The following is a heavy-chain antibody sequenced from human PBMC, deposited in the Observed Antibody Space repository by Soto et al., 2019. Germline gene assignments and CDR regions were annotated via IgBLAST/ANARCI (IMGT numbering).Heavy chain of an antibody. J-gene: IGHJ5*02. CDR2: ISSSSSYI. CDR1: GLTFSSYS. D-gene: IGHD6-19*01. V-gene: IGHV3-21*01. Sequence: PGGSLRLSCAASGLTFSSYSMNWVRQAPGKGLEWVSSISSSSSYIYYADSVKGRFTIYRDNAKNSLYLQMNSLRAEDTAVYYCARSPRIAVAGLDNWFDPWGQGTLVTVSS. CDR3: ARSPRIAVAGLDNWFDP.